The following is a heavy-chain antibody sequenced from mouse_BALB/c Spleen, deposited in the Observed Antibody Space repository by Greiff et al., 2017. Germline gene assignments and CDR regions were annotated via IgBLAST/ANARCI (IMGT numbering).Heavy chain of an antibody. V-gene: IGHV3-6*02. D-gene: IGHD2-4*01. CDR3: ARDIYYDYDGYFDG. J-gene: IGHJ1*01. CDR1: GYSITSGYY. Sequence: VQLKESGPGLVKPSQSLSLTCSVTGYSITSGYYWNWIRQFPGNKLEWMGYISYDGSNNYNPSLKNRISITRDTSKNQFFLKLNSVTTEDTATYYCARDIYYDYDGYFDGWGAGTTVTVSS. CDR2: ISYDGSN.